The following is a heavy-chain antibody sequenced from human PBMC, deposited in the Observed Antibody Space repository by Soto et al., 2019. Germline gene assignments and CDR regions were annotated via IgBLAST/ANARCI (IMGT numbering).Heavy chain of an antibody. D-gene: IGHD7-27*01. CDR1: GYSFTNYD. Sequence: GASVKVSCKASGYSFTNYDISWVRQATGPGIEWMGWMNPNSANTGHAQKSQHRVSMTSDTAITTTYMELRSLRSKDTAIDDCARMATSGPLNWFDPWGQGTLVTVSS. V-gene: IGHV1-8*01. CDR3: ARMATSGPLNWFDP. J-gene: IGHJ5*02. CDR2: MNPNSANT.